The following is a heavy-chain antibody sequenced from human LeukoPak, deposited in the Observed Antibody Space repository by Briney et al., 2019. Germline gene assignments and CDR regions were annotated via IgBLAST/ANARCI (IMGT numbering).Heavy chain of an antibody. D-gene: IGHD6-19*01. V-gene: IGHV1-8*01. CDR3: ARDGGYSSGWYGPGVLGY. CDR2: MNPNSGNT. CDR1: GYTFTSYD. Sequence: ASVKVSCKASGYTFTSYDINWVRQATGQGLEWMGWMNPNSGNTGYAQKFQGRVTMTRNTSISTAYMELSSLRSEDTAVYYCARDGGYSSGWYGPGVLGYWGQGTLVTVSS. J-gene: IGHJ4*02.